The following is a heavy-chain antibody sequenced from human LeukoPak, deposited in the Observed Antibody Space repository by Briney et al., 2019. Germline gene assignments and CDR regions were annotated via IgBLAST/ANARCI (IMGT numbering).Heavy chain of an antibody. D-gene: IGHD3-10*01. CDR2: IYYSGTT. Sequence: SETLSLTCTVSGGSISSSDYYWGWTRQPPGKGLEWIASIYYSGTTHYNPSHQSRVTMSVDTSKNQFSLKLSSVTAADTAVYHCARQGISGTHYASFDPWGQGTLVTVSS. CDR3: ARQGISGTHYASFDP. CDR1: GGSISSSDYY. J-gene: IGHJ5*02. V-gene: IGHV4-39*01.